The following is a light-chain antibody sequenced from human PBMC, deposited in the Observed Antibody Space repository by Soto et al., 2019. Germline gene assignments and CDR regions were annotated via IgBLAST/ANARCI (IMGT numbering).Light chain of an antibody. Sequence: QSVLTQPASVSGSPGQSITISCTGTSSDVGSYNLVSWYQQHPGKAPKVIISEVNKRPSGVPDRFSGSKSGNTASLTVSGLQAEDEADYYCTSYGGRDNLMFGGGTKLTVL. CDR2: EVN. CDR1: SSDVGSYNL. J-gene: IGLJ3*02. V-gene: IGLV2-23*02. CDR3: TSYGGRDNLM.